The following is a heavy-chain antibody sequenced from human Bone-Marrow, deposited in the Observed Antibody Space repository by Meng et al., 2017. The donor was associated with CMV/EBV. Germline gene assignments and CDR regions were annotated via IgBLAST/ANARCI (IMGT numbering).Heavy chain of an antibody. D-gene: IGHD1-26*01. CDR2: IRYDGSNK. Sequence: GGSLRLSCAASGFTFSSYGMHWVRQAPGKGLEWVAFIRYDGSNKYYADSVKGRFTISRDNSKNTLYLQMNGLRAEDTAVYYCARDRPDAVGATTLFDYWGQGRLVTVSS. CDR3: ARDRPDAVGATTLFDY. V-gene: IGHV3-30*02. CDR1: GFTFSSYG. J-gene: IGHJ4*02.